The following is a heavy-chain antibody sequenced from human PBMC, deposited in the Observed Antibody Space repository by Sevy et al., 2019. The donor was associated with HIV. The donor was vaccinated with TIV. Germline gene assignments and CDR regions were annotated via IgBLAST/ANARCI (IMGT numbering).Heavy chain of an antibody. CDR3: AREGEDGYNFCFDY. CDR2: IYHSGST. D-gene: IGHD5-12*01. J-gene: IGHJ4*02. V-gene: IGHV4-38-2*02. Sequence: SETLSLTCTVSGYSISSGYYWGWIRQPPGKGLEWIVSIYHSGSTYYNPSLKSRVTISVDTSKNQFSLKLSSVTAADTAVYYCAREGEDGYNFCFDYWGQGTLVTVSS. CDR1: GYSISSGYY.